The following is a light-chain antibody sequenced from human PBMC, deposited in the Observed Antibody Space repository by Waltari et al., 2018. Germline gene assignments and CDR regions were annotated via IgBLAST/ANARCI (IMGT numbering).Light chain of an antibody. CDR2: DAS. V-gene: IGKV1-33*01. J-gene: IGKJ2*01. Sequence: DIQMTQSPSSLSASIGDRVTITCQASQDISIYVNWYQQKPGEAPRLLIYDASTLESGVPSRFTGSGSGTDFTFTINSLQPEDIATYYCLQYDNIPPYTFGQGTKLEIK. CDR1: QDISIY. CDR3: LQYDNIPPYT.